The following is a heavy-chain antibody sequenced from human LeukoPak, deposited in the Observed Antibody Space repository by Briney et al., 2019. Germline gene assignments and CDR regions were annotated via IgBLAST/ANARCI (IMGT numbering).Heavy chain of an antibody. Sequence: GASVKVSCKASGYSFSKYGMSWVRQAPGQGLEWMGWVSTNNSNTNYAQKIQGRVTMTTDTSTSTAYMELRSLRSDDTAVYYCARVGPWIVGHDYWGQGTLVTVSS. V-gene: IGHV1-18*01. J-gene: IGHJ4*02. D-gene: IGHD3-22*01. CDR3: ARVGPWIVGHDY. CDR1: GYSFSKYG. CDR2: VSTNNSNT.